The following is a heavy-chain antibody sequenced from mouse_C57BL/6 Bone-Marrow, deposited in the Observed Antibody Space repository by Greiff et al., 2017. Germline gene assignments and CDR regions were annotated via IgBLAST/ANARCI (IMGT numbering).Heavy chain of an antibody. CDR1: GYTFTSYW. CDR2: IDPSDSYT. J-gene: IGHJ3*01. CDR3: ARGYYSNPCAY. Sequence: QVQLQQPGAELVRPGTSVKLSCKASGYTFTSYWMHWVKQRPGQGLEWIGVIDPSDSYTNYNQKFKGKATLTVDTSSSTAYMQLSSLTSEDSAVYYCARGYYSNPCAYWGQGTLVTVS. D-gene: IGHD2-5*01. V-gene: IGHV1-59*01.